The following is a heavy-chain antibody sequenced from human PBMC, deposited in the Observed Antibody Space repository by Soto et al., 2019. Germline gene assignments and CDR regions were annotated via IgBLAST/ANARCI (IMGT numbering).Heavy chain of an antibody. Sequence: SGPTLVNPTQTLTLTCTFSGFSLSTSGVGVGWIRQPPGKVLEWLALIYWDDDKRYSPSLKSRLTITKDTSKNQVVLTLTKLDTVDTATYYCARGGWTTYYSPFFDYWGQGTLVTVSS. V-gene: IGHV2-5*02. D-gene: IGHD3-10*01. CDR1: GFSLSTSGVG. CDR3: ARGGWTTYYSPFFDY. CDR2: IYWDDDK. J-gene: IGHJ4*02.